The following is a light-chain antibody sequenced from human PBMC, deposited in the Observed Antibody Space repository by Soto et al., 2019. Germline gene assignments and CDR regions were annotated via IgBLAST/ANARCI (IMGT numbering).Light chain of an antibody. Sequence: EIVMTQSQATLSVSPGERATLSCRASQSVSSNLAWYQQKPGQAPRLLIYGASTRATGIPARFSGSGSGTEFTLTISSLQSEDFAVYYCQQYNNWPPLTFGGGTNVEIK. CDR2: GAS. CDR1: QSVSSN. CDR3: QQYNNWPPLT. V-gene: IGKV3-15*01. J-gene: IGKJ4*01.